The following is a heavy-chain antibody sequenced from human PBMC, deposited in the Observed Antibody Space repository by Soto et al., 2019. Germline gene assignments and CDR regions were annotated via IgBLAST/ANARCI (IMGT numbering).Heavy chain of an antibody. J-gene: IGHJ6*02. D-gene: IGHD3-10*01. CDR1: GGTFSSYA. CDR2: IIPIFGTA. Sequence: SVKVSCKASGGTFSSYAISWVRQAPGQGLEWMGGIIPIFGTANYAQKFQGRVTITADESTSTAYMELSSLRSEDTAVYYCASGITMVRGATGAYYYYGMDVWGQGTTVTVS. V-gene: IGHV1-69*13. CDR3: ASGITMVRGATGAYYYYGMDV.